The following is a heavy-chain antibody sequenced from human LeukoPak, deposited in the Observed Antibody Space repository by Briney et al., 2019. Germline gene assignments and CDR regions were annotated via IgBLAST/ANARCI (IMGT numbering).Heavy chain of an antibody. CDR2: ISGSGGST. Sequence: GGSLRLSCAASGFTFSSYAMSWVRQAPGKGLEWVSAISGSGGSTYYADSVKGRFTISRDNSKNTLYLQMNSLRAEDTAVYYCAEAHSFSDFTGDSMDVWGKGTTVTVSS. V-gene: IGHV3-23*01. CDR3: AEAHSFSDFTGDSMDV. CDR1: GFTFSSYA. J-gene: IGHJ6*03. D-gene: IGHD3-10*01.